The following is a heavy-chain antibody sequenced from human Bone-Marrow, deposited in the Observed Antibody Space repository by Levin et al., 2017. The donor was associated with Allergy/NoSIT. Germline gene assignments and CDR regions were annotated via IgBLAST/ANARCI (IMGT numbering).Heavy chain of an antibody. J-gene: IGHJ4*02. D-gene: IGHD5-18*01. CDR1: GGSISSGGYS. V-gene: IGHV4-30-2*01. Sequence: SQTLSLTCAVSGGSISSGGYSWSWIRQPPGKGLGWIGYIYHSGSTYYNPSLKSRVTISVERSKNQFSLKLSSVTAADTAVYYCASGYSYGPISYWGQGTLVTVSS. CDR2: IYHSGST. CDR3: ASGYSYGPISY.